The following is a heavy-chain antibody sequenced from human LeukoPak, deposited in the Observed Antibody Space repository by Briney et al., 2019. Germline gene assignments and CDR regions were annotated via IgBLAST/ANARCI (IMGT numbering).Heavy chain of an antibody. V-gene: IGHV4-4*02. CDR3: ARVVREEYYYGMDV. CDR2: IYQSGST. Sequence: SGTLSLTCAVSGGSISSSNWWSWVRQPPGKGLEWIGEIYQSGSTNYNPSLRSRVTISVDKSKNQFSLKLSSVTAADTAVYYCARVVREEYYYGMDVWGKGTTVTVSS. CDR1: GGSISSSNW. D-gene: IGHD2-21*01. J-gene: IGHJ6*04.